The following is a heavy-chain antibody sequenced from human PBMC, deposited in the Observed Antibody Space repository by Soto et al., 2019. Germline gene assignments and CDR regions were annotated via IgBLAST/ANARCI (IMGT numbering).Heavy chain of an antibody. V-gene: IGHV3-43*01. CDR1: GFTFDDYT. J-gene: IGHJ3*02. CDR3: AKDIDSSGWYDAFDI. D-gene: IGHD6-19*01. Sequence: PGGSLRLSCAASGFTFDDYTMHWVRQAPGKGLEWVSLISWDGGSTYYADSVKGRFTISRDNSKNSLYLQMNSLRTEDTALYYCAKDIDSSGWYDAFDIWGQGTMVTVSS. CDR2: ISWDGGST.